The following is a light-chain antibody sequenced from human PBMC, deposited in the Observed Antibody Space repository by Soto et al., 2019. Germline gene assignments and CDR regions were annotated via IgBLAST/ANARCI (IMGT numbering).Light chain of an antibody. Sequence: EIVMTQSPATLSVSPGERATLSCRASQSVSSNLAWYQQKPGQAPRLLICGASTRATGIPARFSGSGSGTEFTLTISSLQSEDFVVYYCQQYNNWPRTFGQGTKVEIK. J-gene: IGKJ1*01. V-gene: IGKV3-15*01. CDR1: QSVSSN. CDR2: GAS. CDR3: QQYNNWPRT.